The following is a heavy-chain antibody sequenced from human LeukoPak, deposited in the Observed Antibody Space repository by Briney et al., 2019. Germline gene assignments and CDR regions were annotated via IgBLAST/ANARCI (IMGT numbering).Heavy chain of an antibody. CDR3: GKDVTKGSSWYYGMDV. J-gene: IGHJ6*02. Sequence: GGSLRLSRAASGFTFDDYVMHWVRQAPGKGLEWVSGISWNGGSVGYADSVKGRFTISRDNAKNSLYLQMNSLRAEDTALYYCGKDVTKGSSWYYGMDVWGRGTTVTVFS. CDR1: GFTFDDYV. V-gene: IGHV3-9*01. D-gene: IGHD6-13*01. CDR2: ISWNGGSV.